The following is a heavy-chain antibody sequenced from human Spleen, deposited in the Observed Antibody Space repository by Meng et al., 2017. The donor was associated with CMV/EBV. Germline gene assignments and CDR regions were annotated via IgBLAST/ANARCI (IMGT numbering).Heavy chain of an antibody. Sequence: ISSSNWWSWVRQPPGKGLEWIGEIYHSGSTNYNPSLKSRVTMSVDKSKNQFSLKLSSVTAADTAVYYCARVGQGRYYDSSGYYLDYWGQGTLVTVSS. CDR3: ARVGQGRYYDSSGYYLDY. CDR1: ISSSNW. D-gene: IGHD3-22*01. V-gene: IGHV4-4*02. J-gene: IGHJ4*02. CDR2: IYHSGST.